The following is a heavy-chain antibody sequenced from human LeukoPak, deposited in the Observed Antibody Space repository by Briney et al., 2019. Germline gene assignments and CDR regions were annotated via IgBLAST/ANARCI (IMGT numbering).Heavy chain of an antibody. CDR1: GFTFSSYE. CDR3: AGGGLGYCSSTSCYGSLDY. J-gene: IGHJ4*02. Sequence: GGSLRVSCAASGFTFSSYEMNWVRQAPGKGLEWVSYISSSGSTIYYADSVKGRFTISRDNAKNSLYLQMNSLRAEDTAVYYCAGGGLGYCSSTSCYGSLDYWGQGTLVTVSS. D-gene: IGHD2-2*01. CDR2: ISSSGSTI. V-gene: IGHV3-48*03.